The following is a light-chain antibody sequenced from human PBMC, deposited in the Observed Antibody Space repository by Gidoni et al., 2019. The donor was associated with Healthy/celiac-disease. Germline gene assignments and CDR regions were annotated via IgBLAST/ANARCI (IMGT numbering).Light chain of an antibody. V-gene: IGKV3-15*01. CDR3: QQYNNWPLT. CDR2: GAS. J-gene: IGKJ4*01. Sequence: ELVMTQSPATLSVSPGESATLSCRASQSVSSNLAWYQQKPGQAPRLLTYGASTRATGIPARFSGSGSGTEFTLTISSLQSEDFAVYYCQQYNNWPLTFGGGTKVEIK. CDR1: QSVSSN.